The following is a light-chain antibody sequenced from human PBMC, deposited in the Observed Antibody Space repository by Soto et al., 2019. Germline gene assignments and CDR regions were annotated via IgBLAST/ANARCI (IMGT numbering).Light chain of an antibody. Sequence: DIQMTQSPSTLSASVGDRVTITCRASQSISSWLAWYQQKPGKAPKLLIYDDSSLESGGPSRFSGSGSGTEFTLTISSLQPDDFATYYCQQYNSYWTFGQGTKVEIK. J-gene: IGKJ1*01. CDR3: QQYNSYWT. CDR1: QSISSW. V-gene: IGKV1-5*01. CDR2: DDS.